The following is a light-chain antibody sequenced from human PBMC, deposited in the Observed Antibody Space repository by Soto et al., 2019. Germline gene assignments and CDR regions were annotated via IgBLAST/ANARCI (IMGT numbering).Light chain of an antibody. J-gene: IGKJ3*01. V-gene: IGKV3-11*01. CDR3: QQRNNWPPSFS. CDR1: QNVFNY. CDR2: DAS. Sequence: EIVLTQSPATLSMSPGESATLFCRASQNVFNYLAWYQQKPGQAPRLLIYDASNRATGVPARFSGSGSGTDFTLTIRSLEPEDFAVYYCQQRNNWPPSFSFGPGTKVDI.